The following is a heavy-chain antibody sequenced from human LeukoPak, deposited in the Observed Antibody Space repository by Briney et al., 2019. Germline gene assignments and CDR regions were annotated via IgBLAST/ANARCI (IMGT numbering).Heavy chain of an antibody. CDR1: GFTFSSYG. CDR2: IYSGGST. V-gene: IGHV3-NL1*01. CDR3: AREIQLWGYFDY. J-gene: IGHJ4*02. Sequence: GGSLRLSCAASGFTFSSYGMHWVRQAPGKGLEWVSVIYSGGSTYYADSVKGRFTISRDNSKNTLYLQMNSLRAEDTAVYYCAREIQLWGYFDYWGQGTLVTVSS. D-gene: IGHD5-18*01.